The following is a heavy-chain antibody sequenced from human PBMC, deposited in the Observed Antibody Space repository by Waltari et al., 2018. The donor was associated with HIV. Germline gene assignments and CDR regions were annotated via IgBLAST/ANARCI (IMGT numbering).Heavy chain of an antibody. V-gene: IGHV3-30*04. Sequence: QVQLVESGGGVVQPGRSLRLSCAASGFTFSSYAMHWVRQAPGKGLEWVAVISYDGSNKYYADSVKGRFTISRDNSKNTLYLQMNSLRAEDTAVYYCARETLHYYGMDVWGQGTTVTVSS. CDR1: GFTFSSYA. CDR3: ARETLHYYGMDV. D-gene: IGHD2-15*01. J-gene: IGHJ6*02. CDR2: ISYDGSNK.